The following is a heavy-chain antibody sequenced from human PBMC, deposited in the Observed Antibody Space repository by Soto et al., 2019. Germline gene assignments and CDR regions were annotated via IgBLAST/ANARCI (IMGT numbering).Heavy chain of an antibody. CDR3: ASLQVPGNFDY. D-gene: IGHD6-13*01. CDR2: IYYSGDT. Sequence: QLQLQESGPGLVKPSETLSLTCTVSGGSIRSSNYYWAWVRQPPGKGLEWIANIYYSGDTYFHPSLRNRLTVSVDTSKNQFSLTLSSLTAADTAMYYCASLQVPGNFDYWGQGPLVTVSS. CDR1: GGSIRSSNYY. J-gene: IGHJ4*02. V-gene: IGHV4-39*01.